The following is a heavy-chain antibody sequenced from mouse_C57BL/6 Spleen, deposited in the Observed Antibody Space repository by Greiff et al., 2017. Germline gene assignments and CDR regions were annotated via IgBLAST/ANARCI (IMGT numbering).Heavy chain of an antibody. J-gene: IGHJ4*01. CDR2: INPSNGGT. Sequence: QVQLQQPGTELVKPGASVKLSCKASGYTFTSYWMHRVKQRPGQGLEWIGNINPSNGGTNYNEKFKSKATLTVDKSSSTAYMQLSSLTSEASSVYYCARSITTVVMDYWGQGTSVTVSS. V-gene: IGHV1-53*01. CDR1: GYTFTSYW. D-gene: IGHD1-1*01. CDR3: ARSITTVVMDY.